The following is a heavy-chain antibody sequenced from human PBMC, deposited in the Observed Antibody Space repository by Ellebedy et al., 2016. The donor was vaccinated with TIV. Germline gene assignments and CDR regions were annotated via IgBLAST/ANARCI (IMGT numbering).Heavy chain of an antibody. Sequence: MPSETLSLTCAVYGGSFSGYSWSWIRQPTGKGLEWIGEINHSGSTSYNPSLKSRVTISVDTSKNQFSLKLSSVTAADTAVYYCARVVVPAAMLLYYYYAMDVWGQGTTVTVSS. CDR1: GGSFSGYS. J-gene: IGHJ6*02. CDR3: ARVVVPAAMLLYYYYAMDV. V-gene: IGHV4-34*01. CDR2: INHSGST. D-gene: IGHD2-2*01.